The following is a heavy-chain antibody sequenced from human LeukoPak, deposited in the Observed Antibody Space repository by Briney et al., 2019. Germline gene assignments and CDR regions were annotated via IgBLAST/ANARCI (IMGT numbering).Heavy chain of an antibody. V-gene: IGHV3-33*01. J-gene: IGHJ4*02. CDR1: GFTFSSYG. CDR2: IWYDGSNK. D-gene: IGHD3-22*01. Sequence: PGGSLRLSCAASGFTFSSYGMHWVRLAPGKGLEGVAFIWYDGSNKYYVDAVKGRFTISRDNSKNTLHVQMNSLRAEDTAVYYCAREGYYEGTLDYWGQGTLVTVSS. CDR3: AREGYYEGTLDY.